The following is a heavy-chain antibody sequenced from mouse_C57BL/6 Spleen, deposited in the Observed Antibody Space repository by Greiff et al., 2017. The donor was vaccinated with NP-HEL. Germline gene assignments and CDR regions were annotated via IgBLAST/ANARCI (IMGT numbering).Heavy chain of an antibody. J-gene: IGHJ4*01. V-gene: IGHV1-69*01. Sequence: QVQLKQPGAELVMPGASVKLSCKASGYTFTSYWMHWVKQRPGQGLEWIGEIDPSDSYTNYNQKFKGKSTLTVDKSSSTAYMQLSSLTSEDSAVYYCARYDGDAMDYWGQGTSVTVSS. D-gene: IGHD2-12*01. CDR2: IDPSDSYT. CDR1: GYTFTSYW. CDR3: ARYDGDAMDY.